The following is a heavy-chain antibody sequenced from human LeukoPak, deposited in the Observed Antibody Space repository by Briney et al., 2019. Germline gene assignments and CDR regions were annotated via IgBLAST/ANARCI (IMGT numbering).Heavy chain of an antibody. J-gene: IGHJ4*02. CDR3: ARDTGDTEGYYDILTGYYQFDY. V-gene: IGHV1-18*01. D-gene: IGHD3-9*01. Sequence: ASVKVSCKASGYTFTSYGISWVRQAPGQGLEWMGWISAYNGNTNYAQELQGRVTMTTDTSTSTAYMELRSLRSDDTAVYYCARDTGDTEGYYDILTGYYQFDYWGQGTLVTVSS. CDR2: ISAYNGNT. CDR1: GYTFTSYG.